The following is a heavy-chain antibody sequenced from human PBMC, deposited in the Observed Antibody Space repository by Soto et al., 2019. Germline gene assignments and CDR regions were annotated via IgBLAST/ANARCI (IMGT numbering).Heavy chain of an antibody. CDR3: ARSYGSGSYTPNWFDP. V-gene: IGHV2-70*01. CDR1: GFSLSTSGMC. D-gene: IGHD3-10*01. Sequence: ESGPTLVNPTQTLTLTCTFSGFSLSTSGMCVSWIRHPPGKALEWLALIDWDDDKYYSTSLKTRLTISKDTSKNQVVLTMTNMDPVDTATYYCARSYGSGSYTPNWFDPWGQGTLVTVSS. CDR2: IDWDDDK. J-gene: IGHJ5*02.